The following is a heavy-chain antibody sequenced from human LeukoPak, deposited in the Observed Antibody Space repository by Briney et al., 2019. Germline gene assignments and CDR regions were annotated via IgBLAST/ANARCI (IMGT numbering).Heavy chain of an antibody. V-gene: IGHV1-69*13. CDR3: ARDCSGGSCYYGDY. CDR1: GGTFTSYA. D-gene: IGHD2-15*01. J-gene: IGHJ4*02. Sequence: ASVKVSCKASGGTFTSYAISWVRQAPGHGLEWMGGIIPIFGTTNYAQKFQGRVTITSDESTSTAYMELSSLRSEDTAVYYCARDCSGGSCYYGDYWGQGTLVTVSS. CDR2: IIPIFGTT.